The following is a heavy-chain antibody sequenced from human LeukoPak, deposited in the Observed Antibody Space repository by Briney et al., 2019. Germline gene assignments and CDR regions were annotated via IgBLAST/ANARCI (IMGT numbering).Heavy chain of an antibody. V-gene: IGHV1-18*01. Sequence: ASVTVSCKASGYTFTIHGISWVRQAPGQGLEWMGWINTYIGNTNYAQKFQGRVTMTTDTSTSTAYMELRSLRSDDTAVYYCARDDYYDSSGYYTLWGQGTLVTVSS. CDR3: ARDDYYDSSGYYTL. CDR1: GYTFTIHG. J-gene: IGHJ4*02. CDR2: INTYIGNT. D-gene: IGHD3-22*01.